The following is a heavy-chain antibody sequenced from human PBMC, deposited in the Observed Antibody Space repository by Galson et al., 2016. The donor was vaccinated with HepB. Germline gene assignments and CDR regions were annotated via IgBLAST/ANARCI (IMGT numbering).Heavy chain of an antibody. D-gene: IGHD6-6*01. J-gene: IGHJ4*02. CDR1: GDSMIPYF. CDR3: ARESVSIAALDS. V-gene: IGHV4-4*07. CDR2: IYSTGDT. Sequence: SETLSLTCSVSGDSMIPYFWPWIRQPAGKGLEWLGRIYSTGDTNYSPSLVSRVTMLVDTSKNQFSLRLDSLTAADTAVSYCARESVSIAALDSWGQGTLVTVSS.